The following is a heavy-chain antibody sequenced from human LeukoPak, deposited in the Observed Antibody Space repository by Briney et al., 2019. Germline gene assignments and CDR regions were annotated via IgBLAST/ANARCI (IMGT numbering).Heavy chain of an antibody. V-gene: IGHV1-46*01. CDR3: ARDDYDILTGYHSYYYNGMDV. Sequence: ASVKVSCKASGYTFTSYYMHWVRQAPGQGLEWMGIINPSGGSTSYAQKFQGRVTMTTDTSTSTAYMELRSLRSDDTAVYYCARDDYDILTGYHSYYYNGMDVWGQGTTVTVSS. CDR1: GYTFTSYY. J-gene: IGHJ6*02. D-gene: IGHD3-9*01. CDR2: INPSGGST.